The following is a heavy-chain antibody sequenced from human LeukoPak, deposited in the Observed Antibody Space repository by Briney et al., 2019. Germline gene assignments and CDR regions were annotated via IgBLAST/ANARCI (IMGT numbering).Heavy chain of an antibody. CDR2: INPSGGST. CDR1: GYTFTSYY. D-gene: IGHD3-9*01. Sequence: ASVKVSCKASGYTFTSYYMHWVRQAPGQGLEWMGIINPSGGSTSYAQKFQGRVTMTTDTSTNTAYMDLRRLRSDDTAVYYCAKQGRDWLRDYYYYMDVWGKGTTVTISS. V-gene: IGHV1-46*01. J-gene: IGHJ6*03. CDR3: AKQGRDWLRDYYYYMDV.